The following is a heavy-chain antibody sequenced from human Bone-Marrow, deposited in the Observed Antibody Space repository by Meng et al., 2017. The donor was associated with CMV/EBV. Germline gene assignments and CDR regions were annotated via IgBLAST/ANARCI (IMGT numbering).Heavy chain of an antibody. Sequence: GESLKISCAASGFTFSSYAMHWVRQAPGKGLEWVAVISYDGSNKYYADSVKGRFTISRDNAKNSLYLQMNSLRAEDTAVYYCARDGWSSSGWYDYWGQGTLVTVSS. D-gene: IGHD6-19*01. CDR1: GFTFSSYA. CDR2: ISYDGSNK. J-gene: IGHJ4*02. V-gene: IGHV3-30*04. CDR3: ARDGWSSSGWYDY.